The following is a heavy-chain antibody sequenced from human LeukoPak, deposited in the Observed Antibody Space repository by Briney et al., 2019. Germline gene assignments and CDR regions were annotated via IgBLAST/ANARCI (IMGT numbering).Heavy chain of an antibody. CDR1: EFSFSHFA. D-gene: IGHD5-24*01. J-gene: IGHJ4*02. CDR3: TRDASNFNDFGY. Sequence: GGSLRLSCAVSEFSFSHFAMHWVRQAPGKGLEWLAVVSSHGNDGYYADSVKGRFTISRDNSKSTLYLQIDSLRPDDTAIYYCTRDASNFNDFGYWGQGTLVTVSS. CDR2: VSSHGNDG. V-gene: IGHV3-30*01.